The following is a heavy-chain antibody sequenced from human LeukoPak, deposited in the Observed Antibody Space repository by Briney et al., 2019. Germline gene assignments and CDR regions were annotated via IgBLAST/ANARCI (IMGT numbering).Heavy chain of an antibody. CDR3: ARTSCVNGVCSAFDY. Sequence: ASVKVSCKASGYTFNSYGISWVRQAPGQGLEWMGWISAYNGKTNYAQKLQGRVTMTTDTSTSTAYMDLRSLRSDDAAVYYCARTSCVNGVCSAFDYWGQGTLVTVSS. D-gene: IGHD2-8*01. CDR1: GYTFNSYG. J-gene: IGHJ4*02. CDR2: ISAYNGKT. V-gene: IGHV1-18*01.